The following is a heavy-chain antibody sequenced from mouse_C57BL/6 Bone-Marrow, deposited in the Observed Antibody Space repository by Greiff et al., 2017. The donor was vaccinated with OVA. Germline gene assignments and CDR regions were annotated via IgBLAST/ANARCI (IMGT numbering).Heavy chain of an antibody. D-gene: IGHD2-2*01. Sequence: VQLQQSGAELVKPGASVKLSCKASGYTFTEYTIHWVKQRSGQGLEWIGWFYPGSGSIKYNEKFKDKATLTADKSSSTVYMELSRLTSEDSAVYFCARHEEGYGYGGWGGYAMDYWGQGTSVTVSS. V-gene: IGHV1-62-2*01. CDR3: ARHEEGYGYGGWGGYAMDY. J-gene: IGHJ4*01. CDR1: GYTFTEYT. CDR2: FYPGSGSI.